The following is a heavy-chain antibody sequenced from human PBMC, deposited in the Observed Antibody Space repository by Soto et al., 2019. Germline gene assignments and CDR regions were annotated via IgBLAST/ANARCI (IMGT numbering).Heavy chain of an antibody. CDR2: ISYDGSNK. J-gene: IGHJ4*02. V-gene: IGHV3-30-3*01. CDR1: GFTLRSHA. CDR3: ARGRVYSSGWYGDY. Sequence: QVQLVESGGGVVQPGRSLRLSCAASGFTLRSHAMHWVRQAPGKGLEWVALISYDGSNKYYADSVKGRFTISRDISKNTLYLQMSSLTVEDTAVCYCARGRVYSSGWYGDYWGQGTLVTVSS. D-gene: IGHD6-13*01.